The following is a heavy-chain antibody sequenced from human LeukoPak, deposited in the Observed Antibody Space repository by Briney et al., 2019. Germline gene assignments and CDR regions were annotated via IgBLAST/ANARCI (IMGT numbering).Heavy chain of an antibody. D-gene: IGHD6-6*01. V-gene: IGHV1-69*13. J-gene: IGHJ4*02. CDR2: IIPIFGTA. Sequence: GASVKVSCKASGGTFSSYAISWVRQAPGQGLEWMGGIIPIFGTANYAQKFQGRVTITADESTSTAYMELSSLRSEDTAVYYCAREEHSGSLNWGQGTLVTVSS. CDR1: GGTFSSYA. CDR3: AREEHSGSLN.